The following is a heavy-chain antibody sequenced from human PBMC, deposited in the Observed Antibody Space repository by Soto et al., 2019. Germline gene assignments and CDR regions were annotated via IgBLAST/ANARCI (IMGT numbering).Heavy chain of an antibody. CDR1: GGSISSYY. CDR3: ARDRRDRLPAATFDAFDI. J-gene: IGHJ3*02. V-gene: IGHV4-59*01. D-gene: IGHD2-2*01. Sequence: SETLSLTCTVSGGSISSYYWSWIRQPPGKGLEWIGYIYYSGSTNYNPSLKSRVTISVDTSKNQFSLKLSSVTAADTAVYYCARDRRDRLPAATFDAFDIWGQGTMVTVSS. CDR2: IYYSGST.